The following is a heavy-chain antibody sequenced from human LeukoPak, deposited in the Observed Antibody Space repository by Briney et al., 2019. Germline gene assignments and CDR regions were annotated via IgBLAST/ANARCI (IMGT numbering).Heavy chain of an antibody. D-gene: IGHD3-10*01. J-gene: IGHJ6*02. CDR3: ARDFPKLWFGSRGVYYYYGMDV. Sequence: GASVKVSCKASGYTFTSYDINWVRQATGQGLEWMGWMNPNSGNTNYAQKLQGRVTMTTDTSTSTAYMELRSLRSDDTAVYYCARDFPKLWFGSRGVYYYYGMDVWGQGTTVTVSS. CDR1: GYTFTSYD. CDR2: MNPNSGNT. V-gene: IGHV1-18*01.